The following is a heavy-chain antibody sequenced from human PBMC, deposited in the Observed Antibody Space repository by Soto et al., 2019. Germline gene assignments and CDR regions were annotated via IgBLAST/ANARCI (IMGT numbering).Heavy chain of an antibody. J-gene: IGHJ5*01. D-gene: IGHD5-18*01. Sequence: EVQLLEAGGGLVQPGGSLRLSCAASGFIFRSYAMNWVRQAPGKGLERVSGISGSGDSTYYADAVKGRFTISRDNSKNTLFLQMHSLRDDDGAVYYCAKAGVGGFRGWDTFNWFDSWGQGILVTVSS. V-gene: IGHV3-23*01. CDR1: GFIFRSYA. CDR2: ISGSGDST. CDR3: AKAGVGGFRGWDTFNWFDS.